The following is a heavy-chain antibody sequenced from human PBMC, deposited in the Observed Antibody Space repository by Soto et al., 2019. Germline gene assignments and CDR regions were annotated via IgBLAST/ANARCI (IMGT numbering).Heavy chain of an antibody. CDR3: ARGRDGYKFPPEY. CDR1: GYTFTSYT. D-gene: IGHD5-12*01. Sequence: QVQLVQSGAEVKKPGASVKVSCEASGYTFTSYTISWVRQAPGQGLEWLGRISTYSGNTKYAQKFEGSVTMTTDTSTRTAYMELRSLRSDDTAVYYCARGRDGYKFPPEYWGQGTLVTGSS. J-gene: IGHJ4*02. V-gene: IGHV1-18*01. CDR2: ISTYSGNT.